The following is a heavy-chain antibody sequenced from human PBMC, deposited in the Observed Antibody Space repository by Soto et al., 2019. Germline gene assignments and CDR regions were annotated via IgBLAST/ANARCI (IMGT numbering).Heavy chain of an antibody. CDR3: ARQTMVRGVSYNYYYYYMDV. Sequence: SETLSLTCTVSGGSISSYYWSWIRQPPGKGLDWIGYIYYSGSTNYNPSLKSRVTISVDTSKNQFSLKLSSVTAADTAVYYCARQTMVRGVSYNYYYYYMDVWGKGTTVTVSS. CDR1: GGSISSYY. J-gene: IGHJ6*03. D-gene: IGHD3-10*01. CDR2: IYYSGST. V-gene: IGHV4-59*01.